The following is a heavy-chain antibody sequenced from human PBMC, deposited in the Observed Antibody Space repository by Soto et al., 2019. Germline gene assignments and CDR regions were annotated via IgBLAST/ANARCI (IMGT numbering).Heavy chain of an antibody. CDR1: GFTFSNYG. J-gene: IGHJ6*02. V-gene: IGHV3-30*18. CDR3: AKDHSRDGMDV. CDR2: ISYDGSTQ. Sequence: QVQLVESGGGVVQPGRSLRLSCAASGFTFSNYGMHWVRQAPGKGLEWVAVISYDGSTQYYADSVKGRFTISRDNSKNTLYLQMNSLRPEDTAEYYCAKDHSRDGMDVWGQGTTVTVSS. D-gene: IGHD3-10*01.